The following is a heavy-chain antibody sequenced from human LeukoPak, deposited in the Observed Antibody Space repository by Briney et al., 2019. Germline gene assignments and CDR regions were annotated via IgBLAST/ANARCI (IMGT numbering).Heavy chain of an antibody. V-gene: IGHV3-9*01. CDR3: VRGAYSSSWLNFDY. CDR2: ISWNGGSI. D-gene: IGHD6-13*01. CDR1: GFTLDDYA. J-gene: IGHJ4*02. Sequence: GGSLRLSCAASGFTLDDYAMHWVRQGPGKGLEWVSGISWNGGSIGYADSVKGRFTISRDNSKNTLYLQMNSLRAEDTAVYYCVRGAYSSSWLNFDYWGQGTLVTVSS.